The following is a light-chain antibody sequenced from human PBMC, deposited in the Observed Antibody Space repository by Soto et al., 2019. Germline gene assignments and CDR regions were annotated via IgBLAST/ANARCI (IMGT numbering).Light chain of an antibody. CDR1: SSDVGSYNL. CDR2: EVS. CDR3: CSYAGGGTFE. J-gene: IGLJ2*01. V-gene: IGLV2-23*02. Sequence: QSALTQPASVSGSPGQSITISCTGTSSDVGSYNLVSWYQQSRGKAPKLIIYEVSKRPSGVSDRFSGSKSGNTASLTISGLQAEDEADYYCCSYAGGGTFEFGGGTKLTVL.